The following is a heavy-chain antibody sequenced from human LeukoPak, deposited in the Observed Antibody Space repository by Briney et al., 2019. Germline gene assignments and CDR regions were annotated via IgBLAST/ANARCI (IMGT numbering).Heavy chain of an antibody. J-gene: IGHJ3*02. CDR3: ARAWTYQLLAPHDAFDI. V-gene: IGHV1-2*02. CDR1: GYTFTGYY. CDR2: INPNSGGT. D-gene: IGHD2-2*01. Sequence: ASVKVSCKASGYTFTGYYMHLVRQAPGQGLEWMGWINPNSGGTNYAQKFQGRVTMTRDTSISTAYMELSRLRSDDTAVYYCARAWTYQLLAPHDAFDIWGQGTMVTVSS.